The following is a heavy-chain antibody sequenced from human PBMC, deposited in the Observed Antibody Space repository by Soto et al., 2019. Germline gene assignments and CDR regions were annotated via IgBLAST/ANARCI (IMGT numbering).Heavy chain of an antibody. CDR1: GFSFSNAW. D-gene: IGHD2-2*02. CDR3: TTESYITIDRNRFDY. Sequence: PGGSLRLSCAASGFSFSNAWINWVRQVPGKGLEWVGRIKSKTDGGTTDFAAPVKGRFAISRDDSNNMVYLQLNSLKTEDTAVYYCTTESYITIDRNRFDYWGHGTLVTVSS. V-gene: IGHV3-15*07. CDR2: IKSKTDGGTT. J-gene: IGHJ4*01.